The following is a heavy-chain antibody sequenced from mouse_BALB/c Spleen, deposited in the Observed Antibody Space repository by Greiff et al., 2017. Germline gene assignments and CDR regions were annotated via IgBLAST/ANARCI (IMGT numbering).Heavy chain of an antibody. CDR3: ARSDYPYYAMDY. Sequence: EVKLMESGGGLVQPGGSRKLSCAASGFTFSSFGMHWVRQAPEKGLEWVAYISSGSSTIYYADTVKGRFTISRDNPKNTLFLQMTSLRSEDTAMYYCARSDYPYYAMDYWGQGTSVTVSS. CDR2: ISSGSSTI. CDR1: GFTFSSFG. V-gene: IGHV5-17*02. J-gene: IGHJ4*01. D-gene: IGHD2-4*01.